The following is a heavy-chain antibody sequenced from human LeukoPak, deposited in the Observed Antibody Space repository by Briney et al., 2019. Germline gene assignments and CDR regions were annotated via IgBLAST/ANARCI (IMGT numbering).Heavy chain of an antibody. J-gene: IGHJ4*02. CDR2: MNPNSGNT. D-gene: IGHD3-22*01. CDR1: GYTFTSYD. CDR3: ARGEGNYYDSSNRGNDY. Sequence: ASVKVSCKASGYTFTSYDINWVRQATGQGLEWMGWMNPNSGNTGYAQKFQGRVTMTRNTSISTAYMEPSSLRSEDTAVYCCARGEGNYYDSSNRGNDYWGQGTLVTVSS. V-gene: IGHV1-8*01.